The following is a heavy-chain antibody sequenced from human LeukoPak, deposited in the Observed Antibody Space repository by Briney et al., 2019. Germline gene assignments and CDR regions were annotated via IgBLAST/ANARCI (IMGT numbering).Heavy chain of an antibody. J-gene: IGHJ4*02. CDR2: INTDGSST. D-gene: IGHD3-16*02. CDR1: GFTLSSYW. Sequence: PGGSLRLSCAASGFTLSSYWMHWVRQAPGKGLVWVSRINTDGSSTNYADSVKGRFTIARDNAKNTLYLQMNSLRAEDTAVYYCAKDGGRYRFDYWGQGTMVTVSS. CDR3: AKDGGRYRFDY. V-gene: IGHV3-74*01.